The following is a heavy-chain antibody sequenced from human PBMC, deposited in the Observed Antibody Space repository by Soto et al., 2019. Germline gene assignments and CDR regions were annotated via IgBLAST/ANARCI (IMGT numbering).Heavy chain of an antibody. CDR1: GYTFTSYD. V-gene: IGHV1-8*01. CDR2: TNPNSGNT. CDR3: VRGGMAV. Sequence: QVQLVQSGAEVKKPGASVKVSCKASGYTFTSYDINWVRQATGQGLEWMGYTNPNSGNTVYAQQSQGRLTTTGAPPIPPAYRELSSLRSEDTPVYSWVRGGMAVGGKGTTAPVSS. J-gene: IGHJ6*04.